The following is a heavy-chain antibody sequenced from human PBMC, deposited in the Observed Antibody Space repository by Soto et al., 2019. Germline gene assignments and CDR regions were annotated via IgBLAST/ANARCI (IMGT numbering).Heavy chain of an antibody. Sequence: GGSLRLSCAASGFTFSSYGMHWVRQAPGKGLEWVAVIWYDGSNKYYADSVKGRFTISRDNSKNTLYLQMNSLRAEDTAVYYCATEGGMGATPTYYYYYYGMDVWGKGTTVTVSS. D-gene: IGHD1-26*01. CDR3: ATEGGMGATPTYYYYYYGMDV. J-gene: IGHJ6*04. CDR2: IWYDGSNK. CDR1: GFTFSSYG. V-gene: IGHV3-33*01.